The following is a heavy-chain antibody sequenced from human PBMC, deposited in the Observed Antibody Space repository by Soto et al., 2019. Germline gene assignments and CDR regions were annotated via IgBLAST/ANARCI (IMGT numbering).Heavy chain of an antibody. CDR3: ARHWLQSCFDP. CDR1: GGSISSGGYS. D-gene: IGHD4-4*01. J-gene: IGHJ5*02. Sequence: LSLTCAVSGGSISSGGYSWSWIRQPPGKGLEWIGYIYHSGSTYYNPSLKSRATISVDRSKNQFSLKLSSVTAADTAVYYCARHWLQSCFDPWGQGTLVTVSS. V-gene: IGHV4-30-2*01. CDR2: IYHSGST.